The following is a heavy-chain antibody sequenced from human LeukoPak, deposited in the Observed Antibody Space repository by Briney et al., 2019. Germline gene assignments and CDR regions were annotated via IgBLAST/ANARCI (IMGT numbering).Heavy chain of an antibody. Sequence: GGFLRFYCEASGFTVDDYGMYWVRQAPGMGAEWVSGINWNGGSTDYADSVKGRFTISRDNAKKSLYLQMNSLRAEDTALYYCARALYSTGHHKEGYWGQGTLVTVSS. V-gene: IGHV3-20*04. J-gene: IGHJ4*02. CDR3: ARALYSTGHHKEGY. CDR1: GFTVDDYG. D-gene: IGHD6-19*01. CDR2: INWNGGST.